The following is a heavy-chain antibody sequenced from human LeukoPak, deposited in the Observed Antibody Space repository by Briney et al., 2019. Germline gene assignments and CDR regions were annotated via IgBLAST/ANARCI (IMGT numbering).Heavy chain of an antibody. D-gene: IGHD6-13*01. CDR1: GYSFTSYW. J-gene: IGHJ4*02. CDR3: ARRGQQLVYDY. Sequence: GESLQISCKGSGYSFTSYWISCLRRMPGTSLKCMEIIYPGDSDTRYSPSFQGQVTISADKSISTAYLQWSSLKASDTAMYYCARRGQQLVYDYWGQGTLVTVSS. V-gene: IGHV5-51*01. CDR2: IYPGDSDT.